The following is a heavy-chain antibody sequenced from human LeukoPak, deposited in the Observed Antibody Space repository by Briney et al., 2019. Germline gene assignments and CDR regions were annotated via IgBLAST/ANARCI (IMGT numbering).Heavy chain of an antibody. CDR3: ARGANDYGDYISGY. Sequence: PGGSLRLSCAASGFTFSSYGMHWVRQAPGKGLEWVAFIRYDGSNKYYADSVKGRFTISRDNSKNTLYLQMNSLRAEDTAVYYCARGANDYGDYISGYWGQGTLVTVSS. CDR1: GFTFSSYG. D-gene: IGHD4-17*01. CDR2: IRYDGSNK. V-gene: IGHV3-30*02. J-gene: IGHJ4*02.